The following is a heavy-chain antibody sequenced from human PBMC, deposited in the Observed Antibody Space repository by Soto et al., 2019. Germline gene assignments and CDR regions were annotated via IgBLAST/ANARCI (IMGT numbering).Heavy chain of an antibody. Sequence: QITLKESGPTLVKPTQTLTLTCTFSGFSLSTSGVGVGWIRQPPGKALEWLALIYWDDDKRYSPSLKSRLTIXRDXSXIQVVLTMTNMDPVDTATYYCAHSRTGYSTPNWFDPWGQGTLVTVSS. D-gene: IGHD6-13*01. CDR3: AHSRTGYSTPNWFDP. CDR1: GFSLSTSGVG. J-gene: IGHJ5*02. V-gene: IGHV2-5*02. CDR2: IYWDDDK.